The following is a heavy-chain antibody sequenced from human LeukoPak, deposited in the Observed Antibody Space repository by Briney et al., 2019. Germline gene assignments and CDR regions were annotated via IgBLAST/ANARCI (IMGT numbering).Heavy chain of an antibody. CDR3: ARHPNYGGLGFFDI. Sequence: GESLKISCKGSGYIFSTYWIGWVRQMPGRGLEWMGIIYPDDSDTRYNPSFQGQVTISADKSISSAFLQWSSLKASDTAMYYCARHPNYGGLGFFDIWGQGKVVTVSS. CDR1: GYIFSTYW. J-gene: IGHJ3*02. CDR2: IYPDDSDT. V-gene: IGHV5-51*01. D-gene: IGHD4-23*01.